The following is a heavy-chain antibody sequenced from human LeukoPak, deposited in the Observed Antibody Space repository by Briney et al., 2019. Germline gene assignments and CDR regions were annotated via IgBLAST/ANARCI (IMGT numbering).Heavy chain of an antibody. CDR2: FDPEDGET. J-gene: IGHJ3*02. Sequence: GASVKVSCKVSGYTLTELSMHWVRQAPGKGLEWMGGFDPEDGETIYAQKFQGRVTMTEDTSTDTAYMELSSLRSEDTAVYYCATRENYYHAFDIWGQGTMVTVSS. CDR3: ATRENYYHAFDI. CDR1: GYTLTELS. V-gene: IGHV1-24*01. D-gene: IGHD3-10*01.